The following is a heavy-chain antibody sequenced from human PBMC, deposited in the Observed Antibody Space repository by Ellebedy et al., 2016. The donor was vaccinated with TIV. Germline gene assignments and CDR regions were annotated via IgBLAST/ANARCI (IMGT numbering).Heavy chain of an antibody. V-gene: IGHV3-20*03. D-gene: IGHD6-6*01. CDR2: INWNGGST. CDR3: AREGIGPRPNDAFDI. J-gene: IGHJ3*02. CDR1: GFTFNTYG. Sequence: GGSLRLXXAASGFTFNTYGMSWVRQAPGKGLEWVCGINWNGGSTYYADSVKGRFTISRDNAKNSLYLQMNSLRVEDTAFYYCAREGIGPRPNDAFDIWGQGTRVTVSS.